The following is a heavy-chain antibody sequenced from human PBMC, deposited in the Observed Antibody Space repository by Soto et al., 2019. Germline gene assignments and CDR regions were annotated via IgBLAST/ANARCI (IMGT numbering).Heavy chain of an antibody. Sequence: QVQLQESGPGLVKPSETLSLTCTVSGGSISSYYWSWIRQPPGKGLEWIGYIYYSGSTNYNPSLNSRVTISVDTSKNQFSLKLSSVTAADTAVYYCARNYYYGSGSYGSGYYYYYMDVWGKGTTVTVSS. CDR2: IYYSGST. CDR3: ARNYYYGSGSYGSGYYYYYMDV. CDR1: GGSISSYY. V-gene: IGHV4-59*01. D-gene: IGHD3-10*01. J-gene: IGHJ6*03.